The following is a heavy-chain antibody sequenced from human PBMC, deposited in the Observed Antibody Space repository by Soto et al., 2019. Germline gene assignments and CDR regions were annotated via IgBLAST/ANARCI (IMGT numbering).Heavy chain of an antibody. Sequence: QVQLVESGGGVVQPGRSLRLSCAASGFTFSSYGMHWVRQAPGKGLEWVAVISYDGSNKYYADSVKCRFTISRDNSKNTLYLHMNSLRAEDTDVYYCAKARPRYYGSGSYDYYYYGMDVWGQGTTVTVSS. J-gene: IGHJ6*02. CDR1: GFTFSSYG. CDR2: ISYDGSNK. V-gene: IGHV3-30*18. CDR3: AKARPRYYGSGSYDYYYYGMDV. D-gene: IGHD3-10*01.